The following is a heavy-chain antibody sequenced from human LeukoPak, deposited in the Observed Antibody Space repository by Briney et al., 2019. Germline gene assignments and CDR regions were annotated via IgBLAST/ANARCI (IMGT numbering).Heavy chain of an antibody. J-gene: IGHJ4*02. Sequence: SETLSLTCAVYGGSFRGYYWSWIRQPPGKGLEWIGEINHSGSTNYNPSLKSRVNISVDTSKNQFPLKLSSVTAADTAVYYCARAHRILKRAGSITFDYWGQGTLVTVSS. CDR3: ARAHRILKRAGSITFDY. CDR1: GGSFRGYY. V-gene: IGHV4-34*01. CDR2: INHSGST. D-gene: IGHD6-19*01.